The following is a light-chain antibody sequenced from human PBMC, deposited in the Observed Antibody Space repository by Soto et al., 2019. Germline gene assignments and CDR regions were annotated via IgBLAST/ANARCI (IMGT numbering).Light chain of an antibody. CDR3: HQSGSSPT. Sequence: VLTQSPGTLSLSPGERATLSCRASPGVNTKYLAWYQHKSGQTPRLLIYATSTRAAGVPDRFSGSVSGTDFSLIISGLEPEDFGMYYCHQSGSSPTFGQGTKVDIK. J-gene: IGKJ1*01. V-gene: IGKV3-20*01. CDR1: PGVNTKY. CDR2: ATS.